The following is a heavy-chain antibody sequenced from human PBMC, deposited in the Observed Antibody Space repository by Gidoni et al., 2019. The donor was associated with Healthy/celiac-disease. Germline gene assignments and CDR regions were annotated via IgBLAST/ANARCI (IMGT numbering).Heavy chain of an antibody. Sequence: EVQLVESGGGLVQPGGSLRLSCAASGFTFSSYWMHWVRQSPGTGLVWVSRINSDGSSTSYADSVKGRFTISRDNAKNTLYLQMNSLRAEDTAVYYCARGGYCSSTSCYGGAFDIWGQGTMVTVSS. CDR3: ARGGYCSSTSCYGGAFDI. J-gene: IGHJ3*02. CDR2: INSDGSST. D-gene: IGHD2-2*01. V-gene: IGHV3-74*01. CDR1: GFTFSSYW.